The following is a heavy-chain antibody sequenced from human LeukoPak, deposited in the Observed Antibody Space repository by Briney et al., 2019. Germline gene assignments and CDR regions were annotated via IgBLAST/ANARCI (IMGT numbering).Heavy chain of an antibody. D-gene: IGHD2/OR15-2a*01. J-gene: IGHJ4*02. CDR2: IDPNSGGT. V-gene: IGHV1-2*02. CDR3: ASDTSFSFRNDYFDC. Sequence: GASVKVTCKASGYTFTAYYIHWVRQPPGQGLEWMGWIDPNSGGTDYAQKFQGRATMTRDTSISTDCMELGRMTSDDAAVYYWASDTSFSFRNDYFDCWGQGTLVTVSS. CDR1: GYTFTAYY.